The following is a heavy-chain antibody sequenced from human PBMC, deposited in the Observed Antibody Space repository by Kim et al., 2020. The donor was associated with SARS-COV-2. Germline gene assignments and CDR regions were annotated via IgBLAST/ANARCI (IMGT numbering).Heavy chain of an antibody. CDR3: CSGLSPYFYYGMDV. CDR1: GVKFNDAT. V-gene: IGHV3-73*01. D-gene: IGHD6-19*01. CDR2: IRTKNNNDAT. Sequence: GGSLRLSCSTFGVKFNDATIHWVRQASGKGLEWVGRIRTKNNNDATAYAESVKGRFAISRDDSKATAYLQLNTLKIEDTATYFCCSGLSPYFYYGMDVWGQGTTVTVSS. J-gene: IGHJ6*02.